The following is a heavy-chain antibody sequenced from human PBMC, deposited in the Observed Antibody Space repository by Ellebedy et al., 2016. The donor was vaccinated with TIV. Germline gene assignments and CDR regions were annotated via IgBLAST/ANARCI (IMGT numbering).Heavy chain of an antibody. V-gene: IGHV1-46*04. CDR3: ARARSSGWLHTPDY. CDR1: GYTFSSYY. D-gene: IGHD6-19*01. Sequence: AASVKVSCKASGYTFSSYYMHWVRQAPGQGLEWMGIINPSGGSTTYAQNLQGRVTMTRATSTTTVYMELSSLRSEDAAVYYCARARSSGWLHTPDYWGQGTLVIVSS. CDR2: INPSGGST. J-gene: IGHJ4*02.